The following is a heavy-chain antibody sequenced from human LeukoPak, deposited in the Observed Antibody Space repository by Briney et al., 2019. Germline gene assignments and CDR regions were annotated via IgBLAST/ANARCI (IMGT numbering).Heavy chain of an antibody. D-gene: IGHD2-15*01. J-gene: IGHJ5*02. CDR1: GFTFSSYA. Sequence: PGGSLRLSCAASGFTFSSYAMSWVRQAPGKGLEWVSAISGSGGSTYYADSVKGRFTISRDNAKNSLYLQMNSLRAEDTALYYCAKARLSYCSGGSCYSAWFDPWGQGTLVTVSS. V-gene: IGHV3-23*01. CDR3: AKARLSYCSGGSCYSAWFDP. CDR2: ISGSGGST.